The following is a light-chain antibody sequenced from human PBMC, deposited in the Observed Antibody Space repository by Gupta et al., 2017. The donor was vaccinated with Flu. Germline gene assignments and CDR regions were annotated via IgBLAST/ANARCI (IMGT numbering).Light chain of an antibody. V-gene: IGLV2-14*03. CDR3: SSYTSTNTFYV. CDR2: DVT. Sequence: QSALTQPASLSGSPGQSITISCPGTSSDVGRSDSVSWYQQHPGKAPKLIVYDVTKRPSGVSSRFSGSKSGNTASLTISGLEAEDESDYFCSSYTSTNTFYVFGTGTKVTVL. CDR1: SSDVGRSDS. J-gene: IGLJ1*01.